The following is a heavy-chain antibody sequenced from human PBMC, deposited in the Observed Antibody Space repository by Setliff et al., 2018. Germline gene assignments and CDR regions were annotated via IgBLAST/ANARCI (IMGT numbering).Heavy chain of an antibody. CDR2: INSDGSST. CDR1: GFTFSSYW. Sequence: GESLTLSCAASGFTFSSYWMHWVRQAPGKGLVWVSRINSDGSSTSYADSVKGRFTISRDNAKNTLYLQMNSLRAEDTAVYYCASLPIGSSGWYSWFDPWGQGTLVTVSS. J-gene: IGHJ5*02. CDR3: ASLPIGSSGWYSWFDP. D-gene: IGHD6-19*01. V-gene: IGHV3-74*01.